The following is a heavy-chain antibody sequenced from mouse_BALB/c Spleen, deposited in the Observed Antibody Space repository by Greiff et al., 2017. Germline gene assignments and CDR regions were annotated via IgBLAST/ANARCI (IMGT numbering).Heavy chain of an antibody. CDR1: GYSFTGYN. D-gene: IGHD2-1*01. CDR3: ARDGYYGNYGRHYYAMDY. J-gene: IGHJ4*01. CDR2: IDPYYGGT. V-gene: IGHV1-39*01. Sequence: VQLQQSGPELEKPGASVKISCKASGYSFTGYNMNWVKQSNGKSLEWIGNIDPYYGGTSYNQKFKGKATLTVDKSSSTAYMQLKSLTSEDSAVYYCARDGYYGNYGRHYYAMDYWGQGTSVTVSS.